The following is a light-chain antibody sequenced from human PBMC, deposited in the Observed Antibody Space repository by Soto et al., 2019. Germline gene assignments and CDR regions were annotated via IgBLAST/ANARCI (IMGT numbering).Light chain of an antibody. J-gene: IGLJ1*01. Sequence: HSVLTQPPSGSGSPGQSVAISCTGTSSDVGSYNRVSWYQQPPGAAPKLMIYEVSNRPSGVPDRFSGSKSGNTASLTISGLQAEDEADYYCQSYDSSLSVYVFGTGTKVTVL. V-gene: IGLV2-18*02. CDR2: EVS. CDR1: SSDVGSYNR. CDR3: QSYDSSLSVYV.